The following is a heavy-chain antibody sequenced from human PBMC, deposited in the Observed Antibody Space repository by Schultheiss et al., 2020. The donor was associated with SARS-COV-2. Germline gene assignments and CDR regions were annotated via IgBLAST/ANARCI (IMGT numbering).Heavy chain of an antibody. D-gene: IGHD2-2*01. J-gene: IGHJ6*02. CDR2: INHSGST. CDR3: ARVGSRSTSLYYYGMDV. Sequence: SETLSLTCTVSGGSISSYYWSWIRQPPGKGLEWIGEINHSGSTNYNPSLKSRVTISVDTSKNQFSLKLSSVTAADTAVYYCARVGSRSTSLYYYGMDVLGQGTTVTVSS. V-gene: IGHV4-34*01. CDR1: GGSISSYY.